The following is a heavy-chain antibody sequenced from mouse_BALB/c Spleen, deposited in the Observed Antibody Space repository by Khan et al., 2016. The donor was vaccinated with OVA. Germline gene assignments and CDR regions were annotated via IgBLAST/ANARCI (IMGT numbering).Heavy chain of an antibody. CDR3: ARGNYYGYYFDY. J-gene: IGHJ2*01. D-gene: IGHD1-1*01. V-gene: IGHV3-2*02. CDR2: ISYSGGT. Sequence: EVQLQESGPGLVKPSQSLSLTCTVTGYSITSGYAWNWIRQFPGNKLEWMGYISYSGGTSYNPPLKRRISITRDTYKNQFFLQLNSVTTEDTAAYYCARGNYYGYYFDYWGQGTPLTVSS. CDR1: GYSITSGYA.